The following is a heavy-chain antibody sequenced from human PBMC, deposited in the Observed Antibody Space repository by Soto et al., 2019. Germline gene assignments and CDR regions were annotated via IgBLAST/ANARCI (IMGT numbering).Heavy chain of an antibody. CDR1: GFTFSDHY. CDR3: TRVRLGGSRPSDY. CDR2: IKNKANSYTI. V-gene: IGHV3-72*01. D-gene: IGHD6-19*01. Sequence: EVQLVESGGGLVQPEGSLRLSCAASGFTFSDHYMDWVRQAPGKRLEWVGRIKNKANSYTIEYAAPVKGRFIISRDDSKNSCFRQRNRLKPADTAVYNGTRVRLGGSRPSDYWAKGILVTVSS. J-gene: IGHJ4*02.